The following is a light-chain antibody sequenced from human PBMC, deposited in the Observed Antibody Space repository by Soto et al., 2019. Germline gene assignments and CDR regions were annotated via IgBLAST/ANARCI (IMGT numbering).Light chain of an antibody. CDR3: QQYNNWPLYT. J-gene: IGKJ2*01. CDR1: QSVSSN. CDR2: GAS. Sequence: EIVMTQSPDTLSLSPGERATLSCRSRQSVSSNLAWYQQKPGQAPRLLIYGASTRATGIPARFSGSGSGTEFTLTISSLQSEDFAVYYCQQYNNWPLYTFGQGTKLEIK. V-gene: IGKV3-15*01.